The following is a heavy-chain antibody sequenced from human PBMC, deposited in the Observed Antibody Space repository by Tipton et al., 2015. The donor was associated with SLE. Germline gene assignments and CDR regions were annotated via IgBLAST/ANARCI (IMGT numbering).Heavy chain of an antibody. V-gene: IGHV4-31*03. CDR2: IYYSGST. D-gene: IGHD4-23*01. CDR3: AREVGYGDKGDAFDI. J-gene: IGHJ3*02. Sequence: TLSLTCTVSGGSISSGGYYWSWIRQHPGKGLEWIGYIYYSGSTYYNPSLKSRVTIPVDTSKNQFSLKLSSVTAADTAVYYCAREVGYGDKGDAFDIWGQGTMVTVSS. CDR1: GGSISSGGYY.